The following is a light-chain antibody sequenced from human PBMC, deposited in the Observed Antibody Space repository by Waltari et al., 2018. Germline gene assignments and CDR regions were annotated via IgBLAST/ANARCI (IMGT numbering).Light chain of an antibody. V-gene: IGKV2-29*02. J-gene: IGKJ2*01. CDR3: MQGIHLYT. Sequence: DIVMTQTPLSLSVTPGQPASISCKSSQSLLHSDGKTYLYWYLQKPGQSPHPLFYEVSSRLSGVPDRFSGSGSGTDFTLKISRVEAEDVGVYYCMQGIHLYTFGQGTKLAIK. CDR2: EVS. CDR1: QSLLHSDGKTY.